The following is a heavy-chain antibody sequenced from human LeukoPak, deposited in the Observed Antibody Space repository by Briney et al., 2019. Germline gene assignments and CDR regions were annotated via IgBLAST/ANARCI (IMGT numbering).Heavy chain of an antibody. D-gene: IGHD6-19*01. CDR1: GFTLSTYW. CDR2: IKSDGTIT. CDR3: ARGNSGSNFDS. V-gene: IGHV3-74*01. Sequence: PGGSLRLSCAASGFTLSTYWMHWVRQAPGKGLVWVSRIKSDGTITSYAGPVKGRFTISRDNAKNTLYLQMNSLRAEDTAVYYCARGNSGSNFDSWGQGSLVTVSS. J-gene: IGHJ4*02.